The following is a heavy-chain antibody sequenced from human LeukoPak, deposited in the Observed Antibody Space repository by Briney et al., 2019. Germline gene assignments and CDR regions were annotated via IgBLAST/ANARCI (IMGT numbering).Heavy chain of an antibody. CDR3: ARGGVEMATIIYYYYYMDV. Sequence: GGSLRLSCAASGFIFSSYEMNWVRQAPGKGLEWVSYISSSGSTIYHADSVKGRFTISRDNAKNSLYLQMNSLRAEDTAVYYCARGGVEMATIIYYYYYMDVWGKGTTVTISS. J-gene: IGHJ6*03. D-gene: IGHD5-24*01. V-gene: IGHV3-48*03. CDR1: GFIFSSYE. CDR2: ISSSGSTI.